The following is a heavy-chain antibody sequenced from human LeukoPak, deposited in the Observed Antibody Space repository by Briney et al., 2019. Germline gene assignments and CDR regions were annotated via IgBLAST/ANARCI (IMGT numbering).Heavy chain of an antibody. CDR1: GGSISSTGYY. CDR3: ARTGPITVADPYYFDY. Sequence: PSQTLSLTCTVSGGSISSTGYYWAWIRQPPGKELEWIGSIYYRGSTYYKSSLKTRVTISVDTSKNQFSLKLSSVTAADTAVYYCARTGPITVADPYYFDYWGQGTLVTVSS. CDR2: IYYRGST. J-gene: IGHJ4*02. D-gene: IGHD6-19*01. V-gene: IGHV4-39*07.